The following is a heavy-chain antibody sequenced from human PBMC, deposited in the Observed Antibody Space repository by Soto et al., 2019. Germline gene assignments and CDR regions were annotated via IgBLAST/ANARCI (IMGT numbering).Heavy chain of an antibody. Sequence: ASVKVSCKASGDTFSTYTITWVRQAPGQGLEWMGGIIPRCGTTGYAQKFQGRVTMTRNDSISTAYMELGSLRSEDTAVYYCARTLYGDNVDYWGQGTLVTVS. CDR1: GDTFSTYT. V-gene: IGHV1-8*01. J-gene: IGHJ4*02. D-gene: IGHD4-17*01. CDR2: IIPRCGTT. CDR3: ARTLYGDNVDY.